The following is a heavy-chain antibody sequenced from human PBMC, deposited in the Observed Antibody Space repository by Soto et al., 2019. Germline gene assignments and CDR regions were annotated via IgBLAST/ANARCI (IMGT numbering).Heavy chain of an antibody. CDR2: INHSGST. D-gene: IGHD2-15*01. Sequence: QVQLQQWGAGLLKPSETLSLTCAVYGGSFSGYYWSWIRHPPGKGLEWIGEINHSGSTNYNPSLKSRVTISVDTSKNQFSLKLSSVTAADTAVYYCARGAPIVVVVAATQRRWFDPWGQGTLVTVSS. CDR1: GGSFSGYY. V-gene: IGHV4-34*01. J-gene: IGHJ5*02. CDR3: ARGAPIVVVVAATQRRWFDP.